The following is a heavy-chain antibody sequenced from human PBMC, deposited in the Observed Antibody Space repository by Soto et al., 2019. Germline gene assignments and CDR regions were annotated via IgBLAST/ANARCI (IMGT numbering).Heavy chain of an antibody. CDR3: AKKRNGFDS. V-gene: IGHV3-23*01. Sequence: EVQLLESGGGLVQPGGSLRLSCAASGLTFSRHALAWVRQAPGKGLEWLSSMSESSSNTYYADAVKGRFTSTKDNSKNMLYLQMNSLRDEDTAVYYCAKKRNGFDSWGQGTLVTVSS. J-gene: IGHJ5*01. CDR1: GLTFSRHA. D-gene: IGHD1-1*01. CDR2: MSESSSNT.